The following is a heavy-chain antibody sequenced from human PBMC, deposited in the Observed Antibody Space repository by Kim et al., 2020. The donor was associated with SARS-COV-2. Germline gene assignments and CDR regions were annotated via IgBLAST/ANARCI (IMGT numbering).Heavy chain of an antibody. CDR2: INHSGST. CDR1: GGSFSGYY. D-gene: IGHD3-22*01. V-gene: IGHV4-34*01. Sequence: SETLSLTCAVYGGSFSGYYWSWIRQPPGKGLEWIGEINHSGSTNYNPSLKSRVTISVDTSKNQFSLKLSSVTAADTAVYYCAREPPLGDSSTWGQGTLVTVSS. CDR3: AREPPLGDSST. J-gene: IGHJ4*02.